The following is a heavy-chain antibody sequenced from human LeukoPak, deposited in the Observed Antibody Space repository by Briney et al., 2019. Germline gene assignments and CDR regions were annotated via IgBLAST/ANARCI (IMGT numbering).Heavy chain of an antibody. J-gene: IGHJ4*02. CDR3: ARGGRSYSGYDLGLCFDY. V-gene: IGHV3-9*01. D-gene: IGHD5-12*01. Sequence: GGSLRLSCAGSGFKFQNYAIHWVRQAPGKGLEWVSGISWNNETLDYADSVKGRFTISRDNSKNTLYLQMNSLRAEDTAVYYCARGGRSYSGYDLGLCFDYWGQGTLVTVSS. CDR1: GFKFQNYA. CDR2: ISWNNETL.